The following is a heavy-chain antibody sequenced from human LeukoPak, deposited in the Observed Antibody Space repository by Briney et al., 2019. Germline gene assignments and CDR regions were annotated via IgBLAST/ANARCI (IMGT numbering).Heavy chain of an antibody. J-gene: IGHJ2*01. V-gene: IGHV3-11*05. CDR2: ISSTSTYT. CDR3: ARDYGAYEVPYWYLDL. Sequence: GGSLRLSCAASGFTFSSHYMNWIRQAPGRGLEWVSYISSTSTYTKYADSVKGRFTISRDNAKNSLFLQMNSLRAEDTAVYFCARDYGAYEVPYWYLDLWGRGTLVTVSS. CDR1: GFTFSSHY. D-gene: IGHD4-17*01.